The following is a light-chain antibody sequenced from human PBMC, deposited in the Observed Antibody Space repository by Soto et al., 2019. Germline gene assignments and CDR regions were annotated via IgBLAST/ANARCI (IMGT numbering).Light chain of an antibody. CDR2: AAF. CDR3: QQYGSSFS. Sequence: EIVLTQSPGTLSLFPGERATLSCRASQSVAINYLAWYQQKPGRAPTLLLDAAFSRATGIPDRFSASGSGTDFTLTISRLEPEDFAVYYCQQYGSSFSFGPGTKVEIK. V-gene: IGKV3-20*01. CDR1: QSVAINY. J-gene: IGKJ3*01.